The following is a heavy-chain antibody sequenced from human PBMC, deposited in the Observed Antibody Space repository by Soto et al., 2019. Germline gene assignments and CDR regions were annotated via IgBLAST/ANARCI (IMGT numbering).Heavy chain of an antibody. Sequence: GGSLRLSCAASGFTVSSNYMSWVRQAPGKGLEWVSVIYSGGSTYYADSVKGRFTISGHNSKNTLYLQMNSLRAEDTAVYYCARSIVVVVAANRNSAFDIWGQGTMVTVSS. V-gene: IGHV3-53*04. CDR3: ARSIVVVVAANRNSAFDI. CDR2: IYSGGST. CDR1: GFTVSSNY. J-gene: IGHJ3*02. D-gene: IGHD2-15*01.